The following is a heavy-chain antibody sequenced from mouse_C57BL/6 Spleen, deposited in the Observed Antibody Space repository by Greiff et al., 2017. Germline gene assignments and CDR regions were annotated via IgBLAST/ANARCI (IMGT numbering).Heavy chain of an antibody. CDR1: GYTFTSYW. CDR2: IYPGSGST. V-gene: IGHV1-55*01. D-gene: IGHD3-2*02. J-gene: IGHJ4*01. Sequence: VQLQQPGAELVKPGASVKMSCKASGYTFTSYWITWVKQRPGQGLEWIGDIYPGSGSTNYNEKFKSKATLTVDTSSSTAYMQLSSLTSEDSAVYCCASGAKATLYAMDDWGKGTSVTAAS. CDR3: ASGAKATLYAMDD.